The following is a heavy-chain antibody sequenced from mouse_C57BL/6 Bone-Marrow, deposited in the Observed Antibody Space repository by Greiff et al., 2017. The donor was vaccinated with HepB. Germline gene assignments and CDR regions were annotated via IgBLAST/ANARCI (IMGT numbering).Heavy chain of an antibody. J-gene: IGHJ2*01. V-gene: IGHV1-63*01. CDR2: IYPGGGYT. CDR1: GYTFTNYW. Sequence: VQLQQSGAEPVRPGTSVKMSCKASGYTFTNYWIGWAKQRPGHGLEWIGDIYPGGGYTNYNEKFKGKATLTADKSSSTAYMQFSSLTSEDSAIYYCARSCYDYDDYFDYWGQGTTLTVSS. CDR3: ARSCYDYDDYFDY. D-gene: IGHD2-4*01.